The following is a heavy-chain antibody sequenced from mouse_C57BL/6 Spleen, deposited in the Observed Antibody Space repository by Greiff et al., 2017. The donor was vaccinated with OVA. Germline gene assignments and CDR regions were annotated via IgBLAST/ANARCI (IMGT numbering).Heavy chain of an antibody. V-gene: IGHV1-20*01. Sequence: EVKLEESGPELVKPGDSVKISCKASGYSFTGYFMNWVMQSHGKSLEWIGRINPYNGDTFYNQKFKGKATLTVDKSSSTAHMELRSLTSEDSAVYYCAREGYGSRSLDYWGQGTTLTVSS. D-gene: IGHD1-1*01. CDR2: INPYNGDT. J-gene: IGHJ2*01. CDR1: GYSFTGYF. CDR3: AREGYGSRSLDY.